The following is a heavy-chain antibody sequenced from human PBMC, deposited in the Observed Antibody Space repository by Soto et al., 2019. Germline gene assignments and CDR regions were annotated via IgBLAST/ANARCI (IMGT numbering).Heavy chain of an antibody. D-gene: IGHD2-8*01. CDR2: ISGSGGST. CDR3: AKVVYCTNGVCPNWFDP. J-gene: IGHJ5*02. V-gene: IGHV3-23*01. CDR1: GFTFSSYA. Sequence: EVQLLESGGGLVQPGGSLRLSCAASGFTFSSYAMSWVRQAPGKGLEWVSAISGSGGSTYYADSVKGRFTISRDNSKNTLYLQMNSLRAEDTAVYYCAKVVYCTNGVCPNWFDPWGQGTLVTVSS.